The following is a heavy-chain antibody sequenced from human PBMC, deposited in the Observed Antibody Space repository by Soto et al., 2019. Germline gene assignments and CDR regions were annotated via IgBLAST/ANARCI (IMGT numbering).Heavy chain of an antibody. CDR1: GFTFSSYG. V-gene: IGHV3-30*18. CDR3: AKVRGGSGSYYRCYYYYGMDV. CDR2: ISYDGSNK. J-gene: IGHJ6*02. D-gene: IGHD3-10*01. Sequence: SGGSLRLSCAASGFTFSSYGMHWVRQAPGKGLEWVAVISYDGSNKYYADSVKGRFTISRDNSKNTLYLQMNSLRAEDTAVYYCAKVRGGSGSYYRCYYYYGMDVWGQGTTVTVS.